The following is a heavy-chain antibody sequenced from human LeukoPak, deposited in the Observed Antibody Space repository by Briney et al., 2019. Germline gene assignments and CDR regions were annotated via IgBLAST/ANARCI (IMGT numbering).Heavy chain of an antibody. CDR3: ARDLVNYYDSSGYYPRGDRRYFDL. V-gene: IGHV1-46*01. Sequence: VASVKVSCKASGYTFTNYYTHWVRQAPGQGLEWMGIINPSGGSTSYAQKFQGRVTLTRDMSTSTVYMDLSSLRSEDTAVYYCARDLVNYYDSSGYYPRGDRRYFDLWGRGTLVTVSS. CDR2: INPSGGST. J-gene: IGHJ2*01. D-gene: IGHD3-22*01. CDR1: GYTFTNYY.